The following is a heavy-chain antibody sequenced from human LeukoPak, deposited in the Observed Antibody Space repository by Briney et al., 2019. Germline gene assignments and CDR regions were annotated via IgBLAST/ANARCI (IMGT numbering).Heavy chain of an antibody. D-gene: IGHD2-8*01. V-gene: IGHV3-53*01. Sequence: GGSLRLSCAASGFTVSSNYMSWVRQAPGEGLEWVSVIYSGGSTYYADSVKGRFTISRDNSKNKLYLQMNSLRAEHTAVYYCAKDQCTTGVCLLDYWGQGTLVTVSS. CDR1: GFTVSSNY. CDR3: AKDQCTTGVCLLDY. J-gene: IGHJ4*02. CDR2: IYSGGST.